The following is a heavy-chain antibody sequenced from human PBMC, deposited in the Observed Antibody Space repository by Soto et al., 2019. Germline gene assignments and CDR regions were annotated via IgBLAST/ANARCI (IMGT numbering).Heavy chain of an antibody. V-gene: IGHV3-48*02. J-gene: IGHJ5*02. D-gene: IGHD2-15*01. Sequence: EVQLVESGGGLVQPGGSLRLSCAASGFTFSSYSMNWVRQAPGKGLEWVSYINSGSSTIYYADSVKGRFTISRDNAKNSLYLRMNSLRDEDTAVYYCARDAPWCSGGSCFDLCGQGTRVTVSS. CDR3: ARDAPWCSGGSCFDL. CDR2: INSGSSTI. CDR1: GFTFSSYS.